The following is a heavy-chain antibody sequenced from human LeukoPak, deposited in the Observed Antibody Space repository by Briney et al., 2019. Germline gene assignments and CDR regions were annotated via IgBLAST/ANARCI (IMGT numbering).Heavy chain of an antibody. J-gene: IGHJ4*02. CDR2: IKSKTDGGTT. CDR1: GFTFSNAW. Sequence: GGSLRLSCAASGFTFSNAWMSWVRQAPGKGLEWVGRIKSKTDGGTTDYAAPVKGRFTISRDDSKNTLYLQMNSLKTEDTAVYYCTTDLFSSSGYYYGYFDYWGQGTLVTVSS. CDR3: TTDLFSSSGYYYGYFDY. D-gene: IGHD3-22*01. V-gene: IGHV3-15*01.